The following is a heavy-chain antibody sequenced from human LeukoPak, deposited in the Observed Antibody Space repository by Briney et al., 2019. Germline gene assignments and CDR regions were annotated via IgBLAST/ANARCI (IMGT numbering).Heavy chain of an antibody. D-gene: IGHD3-22*01. CDR2: ISSSGSTK. V-gene: IGHV3-11*01. J-gene: IGHJ4*02. CDR1: GFTFSDYY. Sequence: PGGSLRLSCAASGFTFSDYYMSWIRQAPGKGLEWVSYISSSGSTKYSADSVKGRFTISRGNAKDSLYLQMKSLRAEDTAVYYCARTRKNYYDSSGLFDYWGQGTLVTVYS. CDR3: ARTRKNYYDSSGLFDY.